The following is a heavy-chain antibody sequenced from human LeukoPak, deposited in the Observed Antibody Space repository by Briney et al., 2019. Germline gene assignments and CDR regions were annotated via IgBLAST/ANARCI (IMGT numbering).Heavy chain of an antibody. D-gene: IGHD3-22*01. CDR1: GFTFSSYA. CDR3: AKSGDSTGYYFYYFDY. V-gene: IGHV3-23*01. Sequence: GGSLRLSCAASGFTFSSYAMSWVPQAPGKGLEWVSAIGGSGGTTYYADSVKGRFTISRDNSKNTLYLQMNSLRAEDTAVYYCAKSGDSTGYYFYYFDYWGQGTLVTVSS. CDR2: IGGSGGTT. J-gene: IGHJ4*02.